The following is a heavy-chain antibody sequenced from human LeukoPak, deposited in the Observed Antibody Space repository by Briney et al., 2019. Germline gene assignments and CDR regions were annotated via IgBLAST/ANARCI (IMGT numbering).Heavy chain of an antibody. CDR1: GGSFSGYY. CDR2: INHSGST. D-gene: IGHD6-19*01. V-gene: IGHV4-34*01. CDR3: ALDTSGWSDDSFDI. J-gene: IGHJ3*02. Sequence: SETLSLTCAVYGGSFSGYYWSWIRQPPGKGLEWIGEINHSGSTNYNPSLKSRVTISVDTSNNQFSLKLSSVTAADTAVYYCALDTSGWSDDSFDIWGLGTTVTVSS.